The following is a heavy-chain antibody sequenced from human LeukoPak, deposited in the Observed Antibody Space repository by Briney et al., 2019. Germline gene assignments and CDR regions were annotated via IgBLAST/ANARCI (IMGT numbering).Heavy chain of an antibody. D-gene: IGHD6-19*01. J-gene: IGHJ4*02. CDR3: ARRRNYNSGHDY. CDR1: GGSISSYY. CDR2: IYFSVSS. Sequence: SETLSLTCTVSGGSISSYYWSWIRQPPGKGLEWIGYIYFSVSSNYSPSLKSRVTISVDTSKNQFSLKLSSVTATDTAVYYCARRRNYNSGHDYWGQGTQVTVSS. V-gene: IGHV4-59*08.